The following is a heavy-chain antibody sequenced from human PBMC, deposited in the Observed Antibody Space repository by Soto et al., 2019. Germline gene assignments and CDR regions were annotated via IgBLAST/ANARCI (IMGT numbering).Heavy chain of an antibody. CDR1: GYTFTNYA. J-gene: IGHJ4*02. CDR2: VNTYNGNP. V-gene: IGHV1-18*01. D-gene: IGHD6-6*01. CDR3: ARDSQFSTDWQRFDS. Sequence: QVPLVQSGVEVKKPGASVKVSCKASGYTFTNYAISWVRQAPGRGLEWMGWVNTYNGNPNYAQIFQGRVTMTTDTSTGTAYMELSSLKSDDSAVYYCARDSQFSTDWQRFDSWGQGTLVTVSS.